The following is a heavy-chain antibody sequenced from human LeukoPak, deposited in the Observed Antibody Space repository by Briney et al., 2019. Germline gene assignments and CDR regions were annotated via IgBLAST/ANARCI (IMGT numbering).Heavy chain of an antibody. CDR1: GFTFSSYA. V-gene: IGHV3-30*04. CDR3: AKDRRRDDVSTGSFSD. D-gene: IGHD3-9*01. J-gene: IGHJ4*02. Sequence: GGSLRLSCAASGFTFSSYAMHWVRQAPGKGLEWVAVISYDGSNKYYADFVKGRFTISRDNSKNTLYLQMNSLRAEDTAVYNCAKDRRRDDVSTGSFSDWGQGTLVTVSS. CDR2: ISYDGSNK.